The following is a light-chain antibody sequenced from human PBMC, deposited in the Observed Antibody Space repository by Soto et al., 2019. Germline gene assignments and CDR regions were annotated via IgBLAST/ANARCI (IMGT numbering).Light chain of an antibody. CDR2: DVN. J-gene: IGLJ2*01. V-gene: IGLV2-14*03. Sequence: QSVLTQPASVSGSPGQSITISYTGTSSYIGAYNFFSWYQQHPGKAPKLMLYDVNIRPSGVSNRFSGSKSGNTASLTVSGLQAEDEADYYCTSWTTSTTMIFGGGTKVTVL. CDR1: SSYIGAYNF. CDR3: TSWTTSTTMI.